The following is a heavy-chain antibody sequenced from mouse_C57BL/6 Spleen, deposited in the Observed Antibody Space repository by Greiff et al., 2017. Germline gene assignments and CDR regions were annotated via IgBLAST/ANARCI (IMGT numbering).Heavy chain of an antibody. D-gene: IGHD1-1*01. CDR3: ARDDYYGSSSYAMDY. J-gene: IGHJ4*01. Sequence: EVKLVESGGGLVKPGGSLKLSCAASGFTFSSYAMSWVRQTPEKRLAWVATISDGGSYTYYPDNVKGRFTISRDNAKNNLYLQMSHLKSEDTAMYYCARDDYYGSSSYAMDYWGQGTSVTVSS. CDR2: ISDGGSYT. V-gene: IGHV5-4*01. CDR1: GFTFSSYA.